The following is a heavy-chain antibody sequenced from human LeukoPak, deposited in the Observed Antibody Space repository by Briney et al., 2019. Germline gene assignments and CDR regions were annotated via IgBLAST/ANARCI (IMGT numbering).Heavy chain of an antibody. Sequence: ASVKVSCKASEYTFAKYFIHWVRQAPGQGLEWMGVINPDGGGTTYTQKFQGRVTMTRDMSTSTVYMELTSLRSEDTAVYYCARDHRDVSEGYTSGYFDYWGQGTLVTVSS. J-gene: IGHJ4*02. CDR1: EYTFAKYF. CDR2: INPDGGGT. CDR3: ARDHRDVSEGYTSGYFDY. D-gene: IGHD1-1*01. V-gene: IGHV1-46*01.